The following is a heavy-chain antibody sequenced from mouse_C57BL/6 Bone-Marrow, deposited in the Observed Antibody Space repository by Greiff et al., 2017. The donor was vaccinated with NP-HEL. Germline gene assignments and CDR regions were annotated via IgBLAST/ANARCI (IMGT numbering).Heavy chain of an antibody. V-gene: IGHV1-42*01. CDR3: ASRYYYPWFAY. CDR2: INPSTGGT. D-gene: IGHD2-12*01. Sequence: EVQLQQSGPELVKPGASVKISCKASGYSFTGYYMNWVKQSPEKSLEWIGEINPSTGGTTYNQKFKAKATLTVDKSSSTAYMQLKSLTSEDSAVXYCASRYYYPWFAYWGQGTLVTVSA. CDR1: GYSFTGYY. J-gene: IGHJ3*01.